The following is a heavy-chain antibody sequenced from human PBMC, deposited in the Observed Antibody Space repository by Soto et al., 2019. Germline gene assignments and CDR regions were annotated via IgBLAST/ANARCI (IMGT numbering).Heavy chain of an antibody. CDR1: GFTFNNYG. V-gene: IGHV3-33*01. CDR3: ARVQGRWYGSGSYEGLDV. J-gene: IGHJ6*02. CDR2: IWYDGSNE. D-gene: IGHD3-10*01. Sequence: QVQLVESGGGVVQPGRSLRLSCAASGFTFNNYGMHWVRQAPGKGLEWVAVIWYDGSNEYYADSVKGRFTISRDNSKNTLYLQTNSLRAEDTAVYHCARVQGRWYGSGSYEGLDVWGQGTTVTVSS.